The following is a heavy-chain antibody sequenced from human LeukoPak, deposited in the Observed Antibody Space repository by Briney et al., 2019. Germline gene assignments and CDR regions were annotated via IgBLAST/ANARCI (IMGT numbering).Heavy chain of an antibody. CDR2: INPSGST. D-gene: IGHD4-17*01. CDR1: GGSFSGYY. V-gene: IGHV4-34*01. CDR3: AKNEGIYGDYYFDY. Sequence: SETLSLTCAVYGGSFSGYYWSWIRQPPGKGLEWIGEINPSGSTNYNPSLKSRVTISVDTSKNQFSLKLSSVTAADTAVYYCAKNEGIYGDYYFDYWGQGTLVTVSS. J-gene: IGHJ4*02.